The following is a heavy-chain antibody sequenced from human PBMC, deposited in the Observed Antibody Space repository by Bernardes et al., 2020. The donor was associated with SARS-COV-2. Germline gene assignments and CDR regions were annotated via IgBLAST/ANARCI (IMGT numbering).Heavy chain of an antibody. Sequence: SETLSLTCIVSGGSISSSSDHWGWIRQPPGKGLEWIGHIHYSGSTDYNPSLKSRLTISVDTSKNQFSLKMSSVTAADTAIYYCARQPLPSSGWSSFDIWSQGTMVTVSS. V-gene: IGHV4-39*01. CDR3: ARQPLPSSGWSSFDI. D-gene: IGHD6-19*01. CDR2: IHYSGST. CDR1: GGSISSSSDH. J-gene: IGHJ3*02.